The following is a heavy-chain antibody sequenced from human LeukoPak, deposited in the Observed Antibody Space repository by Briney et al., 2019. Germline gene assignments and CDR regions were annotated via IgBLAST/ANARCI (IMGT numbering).Heavy chain of an antibody. CDR3: ARSDYSGSGTYTEFDAFDI. CDR2: IYYSGST. CDR1: GGSISSYY. D-gene: IGHD3-10*01. J-gene: IGHJ3*02. V-gene: IGHV4-59*01. Sequence: PSETLSLTCTVSGGSISSYYWSWIRQPPGKGLEWIGYIYYSGSTNYNPSLKSRVTISVDTSKNQFSLKLSSVTAADSAVYCARSDYSGSGTYTEFDAFDIWGQGPMVTVSS.